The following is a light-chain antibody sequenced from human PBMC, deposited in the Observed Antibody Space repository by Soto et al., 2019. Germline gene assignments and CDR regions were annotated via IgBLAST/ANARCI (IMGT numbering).Light chain of an antibody. CDR1: SSDVGSYNL. CDR2: EGS. Sequence: QSVLAQPASVSGSPGQSIIISCTGTSSDVGSYNLVSWYQQYPGKAPKLMIYEGSKRPSGVSNRFSGSKSGNTASLTISGLQAEDEADYYCCSYAGSSTYVFGTGTKGTVL. J-gene: IGLJ1*01. V-gene: IGLV2-23*01. CDR3: CSYAGSSTYV.